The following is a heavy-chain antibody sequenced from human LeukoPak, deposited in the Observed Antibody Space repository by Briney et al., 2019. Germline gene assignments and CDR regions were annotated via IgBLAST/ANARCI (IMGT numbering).Heavy chain of an antibody. J-gene: IGHJ6*03. Sequence: ASVKVSCKASGYTFTSYDINWVRQATGQGLEWMGWMNPNSGNTGYAQKFQGRVTMTRNTSISTAYMELSSLRSEDTAVYYCARGESSSWYRSYYYMDVWGKGTTVTISS. CDR3: ARGESSSWYRSYYYMDV. D-gene: IGHD6-13*01. V-gene: IGHV1-8*01. CDR1: GYTFTSYD. CDR2: MNPNSGNT.